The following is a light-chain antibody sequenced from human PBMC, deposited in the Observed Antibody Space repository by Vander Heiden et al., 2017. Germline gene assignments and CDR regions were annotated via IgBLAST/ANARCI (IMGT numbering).Light chain of an antibody. Sequence: QSVLTQPPSASGTPGQRVTIPCSGSSSNIGSNTVNWYQQRPGTAPKLLIYSNNQRPSGVPDRFSGSKYGTAASLAISRLQAEDEADYYCAAWDDSLNGVVFGGGTKLTVL. J-gene: IGLJ2*01. CDR1: SSNIGSNT. CDR2: SNN. CDR3: AAWDDSLNGVV. V-gene: IGLV1-44*01.